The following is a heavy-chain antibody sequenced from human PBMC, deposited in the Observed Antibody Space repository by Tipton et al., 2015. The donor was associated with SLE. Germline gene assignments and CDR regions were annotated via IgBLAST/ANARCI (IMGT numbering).Heavy chain of an antibody. Sequence: SLRLSCAASGFTFDDYGMSWVRQAPGKGLEWVSGINWNGGSTGYADSVKGRFTISRDNAKNSLYLQMNSLRAEDTALYYCARGGLGYSYYYYMDVWGKGTTVTVSS. CDR2: INWNGGST. V-gene: IGHV3-20*04. CDR1: GFTFDDYG. J-gene: IGHJ6*03. CDR3: ARGGLGYSYYYYMDV. D-gene: IGHD5-12*01.